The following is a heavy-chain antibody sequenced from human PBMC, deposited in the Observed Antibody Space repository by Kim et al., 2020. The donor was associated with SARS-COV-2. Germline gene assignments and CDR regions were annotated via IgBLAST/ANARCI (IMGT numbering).Heavy chain of an antibody. V-gene: IGHV4-39*07. CDR1: GGSISSSSYY. J-gene: IGHJ6*02. CDR2: IYYSGST. Sequence: SETLSLTCTVSGGSISSSSYYWGWIRQPPGKGLEWIGSIYYSGSTYYNPSLKSRVTISVDTSKNQFSLKLSSVTAADTAVYYCNSIVVVPAANYYGMDVWGQGTTVTVSS. CDR3: NSIVVVPAANYYGMDV. D-gene: IGHD2-2*01.